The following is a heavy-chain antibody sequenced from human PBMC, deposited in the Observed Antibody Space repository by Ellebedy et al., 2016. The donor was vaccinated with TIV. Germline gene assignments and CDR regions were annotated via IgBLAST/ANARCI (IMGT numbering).Heavy chain of an antibody. J-gene: IGHJ5*01. CDR2: VGGGDDRT. V-gene: IGHV3-23*01. D-gene: IGHD2-2*01. Sequence: GESLKISCEASGFTAFNFAMGWVRQAPGKGLEWVSAVGGGDDRTFYADAVKGRFTISRDNSKNTVTLQMQSLRAEDTALYYCAKGHTASFFYLFDSWGQGTLVTVSS. CDR3: AKGHTASFFYLFDS. CDR1: GFTAFNFA.